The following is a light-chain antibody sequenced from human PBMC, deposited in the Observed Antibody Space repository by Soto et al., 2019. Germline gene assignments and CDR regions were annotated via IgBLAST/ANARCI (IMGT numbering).Light chain of an antibody. Sequence: DIQMTQSPSSLSASVGDRVTITCQASQDIKYYLNWYQHRPGKAPELLIYDASNLEAGVPSRFSGSGSGTDFTFTISSLQPDDFATYYCQQYNSYPSTFGQGTKVDIK. CDR3: QQYNSYPST. CDR1: QDIKYY. CDR2: DAS. J-gene: IGKJ1*01. V-gene: IGKV1-33*01.